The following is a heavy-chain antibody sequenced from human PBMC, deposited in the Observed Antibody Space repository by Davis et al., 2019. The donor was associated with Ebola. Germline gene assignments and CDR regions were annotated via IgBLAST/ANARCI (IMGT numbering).Heavy chain of an antibody. Sequence: MPSETLSLTCTVAGRSISSGGYSWSWIRQPPGKGLEWIGYIYHSGSTNHNPSLKSRVTISVDTSKNQFSLKLSSVTAADTAVYYCARGTIFGVVRYYYYGMDVWGQGTTVTVSS. V-gene: IGHV4-61*08. CDR1: GRSISSGGYS. J-gene: IGHJ6*02. CDR3: ARGTIFGVVRYYYYGMDV. CDR2: IYHSGST. D-gene: IGHD3-3*01.